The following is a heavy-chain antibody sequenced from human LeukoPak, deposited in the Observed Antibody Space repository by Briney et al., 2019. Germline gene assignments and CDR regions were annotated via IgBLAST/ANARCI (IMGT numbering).Heavy chain of an antibody. D-gene: IGHD2-2*01. Sequence: TPSETLSLTCAVYGGSFSGYYWSWIRQPPGKGLEWIGEINHSGSTNYNPSLKSRVTISVDTSKNQFSLKLSSVTAADTAVYYCARGRVKYQLLPHYFDYWGQGTLVTVSS. CDR2: INHSGST. CDR1: GGSFSGYY. V-gene: IGHV4-34*01. CDR3: ARGRVKYQLLPHYFDY. J-gene: IGHJ4*02.